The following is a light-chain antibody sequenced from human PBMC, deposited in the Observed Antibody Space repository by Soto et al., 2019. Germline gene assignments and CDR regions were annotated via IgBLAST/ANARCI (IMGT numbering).Light chain of an antibody. CDR3: QQSYSTPIT. CDR1: QSVSSN. CDR2: GAS. V-gene: IGKV3-15*01. J-gene: IGKJ5*01. Sequence: IFMKQSPATLPVSPAARATLSCRASQSVSSNLAWYQQKPGQAPRLLIYGASTRATGIPSRFSGSGSGTDFTLTISSLQPEDFATYYCQQSYSTPITFGQGTRLEIK.